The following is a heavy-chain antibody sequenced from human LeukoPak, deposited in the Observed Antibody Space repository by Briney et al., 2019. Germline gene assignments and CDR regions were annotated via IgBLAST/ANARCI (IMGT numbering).Heavy chain of an antibody. CDR1: GYTFTFYY. CDR2: INPNSGGT. J-gene: IGHJ6*03. CDR3: ARDENGDYGYYYYYYMDV. D-gene: IGHD4-17*01. V-gene: IGHV1-2*02. Sequence: ASGKVSCKASGYTFTFYYMHWVRQAPGQGLEWMGWINPNSGGTNYAQKFQGRVTMTRDTSISTAYMELSRLRSDDTAVYYCARDENGDYGYYYYYYMDVWGKGTTVTVSS.